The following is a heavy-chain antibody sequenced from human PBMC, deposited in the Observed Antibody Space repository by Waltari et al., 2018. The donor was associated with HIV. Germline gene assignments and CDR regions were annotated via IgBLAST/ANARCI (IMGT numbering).Heavy chain of an antibody. CDR2: VIPMSGTA. Sequence: QVQLVQSGTEVRTPGSSAKVSCTASGGSFTSTRIHWVRQAPGQGLEWMGRVIPMSGTAMKAQKFQARVTISADKSTTTAYMELTSLRTEDTAVYYCASARETMGVDFDFWGQGTLVTVSS. J-gene: IGHJ4*02. V-gene: IGHV1-69*08. D-gene: IGHD3-10*01. CDR3: ASARETMGVDFDF. CDR1: GGSFTSTR.